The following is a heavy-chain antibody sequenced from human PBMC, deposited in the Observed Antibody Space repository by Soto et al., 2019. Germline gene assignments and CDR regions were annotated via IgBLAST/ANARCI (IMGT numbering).Heavy chain of an antibody. Sequence: GGSLRLSCAASGFTFSSYSMNWVRQAPGKGLEWVSSISSSSSYIYYADSVKGRFTISRDNAKNSLYLQMNSLRAEDTAVYYCARDSGLHYYDSSGYYDYWGQGTLVTVSS. CDR2: ISSSSSYI. J-gene: IGHJ4*02. CDR3: ARDSGLHYYDSSGYYDY. CDR1: GFTFSSYS. D-gene: IGHD3-22*01. V-gene: IGHV3-21*01.